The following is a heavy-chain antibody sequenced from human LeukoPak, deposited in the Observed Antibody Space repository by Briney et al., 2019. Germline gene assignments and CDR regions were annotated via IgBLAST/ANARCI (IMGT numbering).Heavy chain of an antibody. J-gene: IGHJ4*02. D-gene: IGHD2-8*01. CDR1: GFTFSSYS. V-gene: IGHV3-21*01. CDR2: ISSSSSYI. CDR3: ARDRGVDYFDY. Sequence: PGGSLRLSCAASGFTFSSYSMNWVRQAPGKGLEWVSSISSSSSYIYYADSVKGRFTISRDNAKNSLYLQMNGLRAEDTAVYYCARDRGVDYFDYWGQGTLVTVSS.